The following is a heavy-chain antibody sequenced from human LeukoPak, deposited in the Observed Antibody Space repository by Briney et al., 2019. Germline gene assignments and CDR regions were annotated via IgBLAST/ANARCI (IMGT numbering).Heavy chain of an antibody. CDR2: INSYSGDT. V-gene: IGHV1-2*02. CDR3: ARGDTAEYFQH. CDR1: GYTFTGYY. Sequence: GASVKVSCKASGYTFTGYYVHWVRQAPGQGLEWMGWINSYSGDTNYEQKFRGRVTMTRDTSISIVYMELSRLRSDDTAVYYCARGDTAEYFQHWGQGTLVTVSS. J-gene: IGHJ1*01.